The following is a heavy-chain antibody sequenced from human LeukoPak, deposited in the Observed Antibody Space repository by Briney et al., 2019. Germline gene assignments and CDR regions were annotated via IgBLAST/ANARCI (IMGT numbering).Heavy chain of an antibody. V-gene: IGHV4-34*01. CDR1: GGSFSGYY. CDR2: INHSGST. J-gene: IGHJ5*02. Sequence: SETLSLTCAVYGGSFSGYYWSWIRQPPGKGLEWIGEINHSGSTNYNLSLKSRVTISVDTSKNQFSLKLSSVTAADTAVYYCARDQNYDILTDRGNWFDPWGQGTLVTVSS. CDR3: ARDQNYDILTDRGNWFDP. D-gene: IGHD3-9*01.